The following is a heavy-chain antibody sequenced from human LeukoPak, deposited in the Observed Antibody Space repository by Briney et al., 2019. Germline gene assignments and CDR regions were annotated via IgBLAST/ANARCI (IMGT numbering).Heavy chain of an antibody. CDR3: ARDYSYGYHSDY. CDR2: ISNNAGNT. Sequence: PGGSLRLSSAASGFTFSSSAMSWVRHAPGRGLEWVSSISNNAGNTYYADSVKGRSTISRDNSYNTLYLQMSSLRAEDTAIYYCARDYSYGYHSDYWGQGTLVTVSS. J-gene: IGHJ4*02. D-gene: IGHD5-18*01. V-gene: IGHV3-23*01. CDR1: GFTFSSSA.